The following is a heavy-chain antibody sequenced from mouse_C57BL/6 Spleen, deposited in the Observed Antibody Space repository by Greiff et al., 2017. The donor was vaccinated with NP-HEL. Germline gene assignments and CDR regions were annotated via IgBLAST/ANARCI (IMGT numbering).Heavy chain of an antibody. CDR2: ISGGGGNT. D-gene: IGHD2-5*01. Sequence: EVKLVESGGGLVKPGGSLKLSCAASGFTFSSYSMSWVRQTPGKRLEWVATISGGGGNTYYPDSVKGRFTISRDNAKNTPYLQISSLRSEDTALYYCAKTDYSNCGAMDYWGQGTSVTVSS. J-gene: IGHJ4*01. V-gene: IGHV5-9*01. CDR3: AKTDYSNCGAMDY. CDR1: GFTFSSYS.